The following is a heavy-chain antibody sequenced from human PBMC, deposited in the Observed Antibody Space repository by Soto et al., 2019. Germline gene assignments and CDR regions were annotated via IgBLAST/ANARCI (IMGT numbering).Heavy chain of an antibody. Sequence: QLQLQESGSGLVKPSQTLSLTCAVSGGSISSGGYSWSWIRQPPGKGLEWIGYIYHSGCTYYNPSLKSRFTISVDRSKNQSSLNPISLHAADPAGYYCACGAYCCGDCYRGFDAWGQGTTVTVSS. D-gene: IGHD2-21*02. CDR1: GGSISSGGYS. V-gene: IGHV4-30-2*01. J-gene: IGHJ5*02. CDR3: ACGAYCCGDCYRGFDA. CDR2: IYHSGCT.